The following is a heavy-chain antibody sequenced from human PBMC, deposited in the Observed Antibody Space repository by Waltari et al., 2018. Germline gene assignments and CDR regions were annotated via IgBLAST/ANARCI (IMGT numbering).Heavy chain of an antibody. CDR1: GFTFSSHA. D-gene: IGHD3-9*01. CDR2: ITGSGDSA. J-gene: IGHJ4*02. Sequence: ELQLLEAGGALVQPGGSPRLSCGASGFTFSSHAMSWVRQAPGKGLEWVSAITGSGDSAFNAESVKGRFTVSRDNAKNTLFLQMNNLRAEDTAVYYCARDWRRSLEYLDWLLFALDYWGQGTLVTVSS. V-gene: IGHV3-23*01. CDR3: ARDWRRSLEYLDWLLFALDY.